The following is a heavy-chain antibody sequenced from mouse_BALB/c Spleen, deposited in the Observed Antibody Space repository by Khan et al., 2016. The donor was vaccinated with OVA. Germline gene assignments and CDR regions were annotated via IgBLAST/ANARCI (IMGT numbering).Heavy chain of an antibody. CDR1: GFTFNSYG. Sequence: EVQLQESGGGLVQPGGSRNLSCAASGFTFNSYGMHWVRQAPEKGLEWVAYISGDSNTIYSAATVKGRFTISSDNPKNTLFLQMTSLMSEDTAMYYCATSYFYGYYLDYWGPGTTRTVS. D-gene: IGHD1-1*01. J-gene: IGHJ2*01. CDR3: ATSYFYGYYLDY. CDR2: ISGDSNTI. V-gene: IGHV5-17*02.